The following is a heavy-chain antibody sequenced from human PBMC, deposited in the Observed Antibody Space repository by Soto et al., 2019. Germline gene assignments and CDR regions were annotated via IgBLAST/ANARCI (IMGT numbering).Heavy chain of an antibody. D-gene: IGHD3-16*01. J-gene: IGHJ6*02. CDR2: INPNSGGT. CDR3: ARLGGDRRNHYYYGMDV. V-gene: IGHV1-2*04. Sequence: QVQLVQSGAEVKKPGASVKVSCKASGYTFTGYYMHWVRQAPGQGLEWMGWINPNSGGTNYAQKFQGWVTMTRDTSISKAYMELSRLRSDDTAVYYCARLGGDRRNHYYYGMDVWGQGTTVTVSS. CDR1: GYTFTGYY.